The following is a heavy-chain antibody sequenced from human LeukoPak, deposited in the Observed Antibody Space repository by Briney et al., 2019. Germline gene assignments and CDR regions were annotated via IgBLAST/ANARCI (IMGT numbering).Heavy chain of an antibody. CDR3: ARGRYSYLFDY. CDR2: IYYSGST. J-gene: IGHJ4*02. CDR1: GGSISSYY. V-gene: IGHV4-59*01. Sequence: SETLSLTCTVSGGSISSYYWSWLRQPPGKGLGWIGYIYYSGSTNYNPSLKSRVTISVDTSKNQFSLKLSSVTAADTAVYYCARGRYSYLFDYWGQGTLVTVSS. D-gene: IGHD5-18*01.